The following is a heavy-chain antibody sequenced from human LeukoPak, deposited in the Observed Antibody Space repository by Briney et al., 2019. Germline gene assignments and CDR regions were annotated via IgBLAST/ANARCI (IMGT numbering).Heavy chain of an antibody. D-gene: IGHD3-22*01. CDR2: ISYDGSNK. CDR3: AKVTTLYYYDSSGSFLDY. V-gene: IGHV3-30*18. J-gene: IGHJ4*02. CDR1: GFTFSSYG. Sequence: AGGSLRLSCAASGFTFSSYGMHWVRQAPGKGLEWVAVISYDGSNKYYADSVKGRFTISRDNSKNTLYLQMNSLRAEDTAVYYCAKVTTLYYYDSSGSFLDYWGQGTLVTVSS.